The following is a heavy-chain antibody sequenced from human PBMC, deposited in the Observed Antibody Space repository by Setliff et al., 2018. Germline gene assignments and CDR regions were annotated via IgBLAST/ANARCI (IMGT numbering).Heavy chain of an antibody. CDR2: INQSGNT. V-gene: IGHV4-34*01. CDR1: GGSFSDYY. CDR3: RFWSSYYKNDY. J-gene: IGHJ4*02. Sequence: PSETVSLTCTVYGGSFSDYYWGWIRQSPGKRPEWIAEINQSGNTNYNPSLNSRVSVSVDTPTNQFSLKVFSVTAADTAVYYCRFWSSYYKNDYWAQGTLVTVSS. D-gene: IGHD3-3*01.